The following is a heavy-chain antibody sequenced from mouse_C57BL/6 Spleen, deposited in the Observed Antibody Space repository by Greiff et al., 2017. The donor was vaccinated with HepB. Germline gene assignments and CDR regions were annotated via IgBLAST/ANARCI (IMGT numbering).Heavy chain of an antibody. CDR1: GYAFSSSW. D-gene: IGHD1-1*01. J-gene: IGHJ2*01. CDR2: IYPGDGDN. Sequence: QVQLQQSGPELVKPGASVKISCKASGYAFSSSWMNWVKQRPGKGLEWIGRIYPGDGDNNYNGKFKGKATLTADKSSSKADMQLRSLTSEDSAVYFCARWDYGSSGYFDYWGQGTTLTVSS. V-gene: IGHV1-82*01. CDR3: ARWDYGSSGYFDY.